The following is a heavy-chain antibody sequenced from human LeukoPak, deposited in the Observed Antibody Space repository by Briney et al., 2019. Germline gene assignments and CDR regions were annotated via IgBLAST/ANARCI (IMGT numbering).Heavy chain of an antibody. V-gene: IGHV4-4*07. CDR1: CASISNYY. J-gene: IGHJ4*02. Sequence: KTSDTLSLTRNVSCASISNYYWSWIRQPAGEGLDWIGCMYAGGSSNYNPSLKSRVTMSVDTSKNQFSLKLSSVTAADTAVYYCAREHNTSWRSFDYWGQGILVTVSS. D-gene: IGHD6-13*01. CDR2: MYAGGSS. CDR3: AREHNTSWRSFDY.